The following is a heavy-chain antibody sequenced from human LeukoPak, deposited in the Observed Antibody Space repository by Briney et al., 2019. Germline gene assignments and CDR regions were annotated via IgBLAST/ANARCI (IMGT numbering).Heavy chain of an antibody. D-gene: IGHD6-13*01. CDR2: INTNTGNP. J-gene: IGHJ3*02. CDR1: GYTFTSYA. Sequence: ASVKVSCKDSGYTFTSYAMNRVRQAPGQGLEWMGWINTNTGNPAYAQGFTGRFVFSLDTSVSTAYLQISSLKAEDTAVYYCARVRSISWYEDDAFDIWGQGTMVSVSS. CDR3: ARVRSISWYEDDAFDI. V-gene: IGHV7-4-1*02.